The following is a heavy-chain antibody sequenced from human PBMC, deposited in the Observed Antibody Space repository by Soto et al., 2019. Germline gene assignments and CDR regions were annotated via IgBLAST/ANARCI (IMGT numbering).Heavy chain of an antibody. V-gene: IGHV3-74*01. Sequence: GGSLRLSCAASGFTFSSYWMHWVRQAPGKGLVWVSRINSDGSSTSYADSVKGRFTISRDNSKNTLYLQMNSLRAEDTAVYYCAKDQQWLATWGHWGQGTLVTVSS. D-gene: IGHD6-19*01. CDR3: AKDQQWLATWGH. CDR2: INSDGSST. J-gene: IGHJ4*02. CDR1: GFTFSSYW.